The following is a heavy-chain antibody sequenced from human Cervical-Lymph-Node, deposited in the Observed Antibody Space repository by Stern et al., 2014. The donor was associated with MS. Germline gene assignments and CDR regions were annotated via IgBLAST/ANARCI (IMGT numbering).Heavy chain of an antibody. V-gene: IGHV4-59*01. D-gene: IGHD5-12*01. CDR2: IYYSGSS. Sequence: VQLVESGPGLVKPSETLSLTCTVSGGSISSYYWSWIRQPPGKGLEWIGYIYYSGSSNYNPSLNSRLTISADTSKNPYSLQLSTVTAADTAVYYCAREGMVATDGAFDIWGQGTMVTVSS. J-gene: IGHJ3*02. CDR3: AREGMVATDGAFDI. CDR1: GGSISSYY.